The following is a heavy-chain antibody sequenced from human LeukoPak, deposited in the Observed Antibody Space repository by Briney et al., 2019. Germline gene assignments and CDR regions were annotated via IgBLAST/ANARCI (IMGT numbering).Heavy chain of an antibody. J-gene: IGHJ5*02. CDR2: IYYSGST. CDR1: GGSISSGGYY. CDR3: ARAHIVVVTAVNWFDP. V-gene: IGHV4-31*03. D-gene: IGHD2-21*02. Sequence: SETLSLTCTVSGGSISSGGYYWSWIRQHPGKGLEWIGYIYYSGSTYYNPSLKSRVTISVDTSKNQFSLKLSSVTAADTAVYYCARAHIVVVTAVNWFDPWGQGTLVTVPS.